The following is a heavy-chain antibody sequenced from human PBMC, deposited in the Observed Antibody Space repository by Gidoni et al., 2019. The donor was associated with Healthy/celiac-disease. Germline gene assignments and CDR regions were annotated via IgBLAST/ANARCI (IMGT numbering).Heavy chain of an antibody. J-gene: IGHJ6*04. V-gene: IGHV1-69*01. D-gene: IGHD2-15*01. CDR3: ARDRGYCSGGSCYSRGYYYYGMDV. Sequence: QVQLVQSGAEVKKPGSSVQVSCKASGGTLSSYAISWVRQAPGQGPEWMGGIIPIFGTANYAQKFQGRVTITADESTSTAYMELSSLRSEDTAVYYCARDRGYCSGGSCYSRGYYYYGMDVWGKGTTVTVSS. CDR1: GGTLSSYA. CDR2: IIPIFGTA.